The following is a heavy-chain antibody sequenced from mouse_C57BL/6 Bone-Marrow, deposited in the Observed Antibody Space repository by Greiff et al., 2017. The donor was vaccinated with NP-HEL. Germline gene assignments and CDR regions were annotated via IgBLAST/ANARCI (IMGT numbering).Heavy chain of an antibody. CDR3: ARHPPGAMDY. CDR1: GFTFSSYG. J-gene: IGHJ4*01. Sequence: EVHLVESGGDLVKPGGSLKLSCAASGFTFSSYGMSWVRQTPDKRLEWVATISSGGSYTYYPDSVKGRFTISRGNAKNTLYLQMSSLKSEDTAMYYCARHPPGAMDYWGQGTSVTVSS. V-gene: IGHV5-6*01. CDR2: ISSGGSYT.